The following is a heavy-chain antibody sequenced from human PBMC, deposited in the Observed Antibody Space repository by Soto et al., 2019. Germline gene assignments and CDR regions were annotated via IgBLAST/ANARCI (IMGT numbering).Heavy chain of an antibody. V-gene: IGHV3-33*01. CDR1: GFTFSSYG. J-gene: IGHJ6*02. D-gene: IGHD6-13*01. CDR3: ARDGYSRGGVAAADTGYYYYYYGMDV. CDR2: IWYDGSNK. Sequence: GGSLKLSCAASGFTFSSYGMHWVRQAPGKGLEWVAVIWYDGSNKYYADSVKGRFTISRDNSKNTLYLQMNSLRAEDTAVYYCARDGYSRGGVAAADTGYYYYYYGMDVWGQGTTVTVSS.